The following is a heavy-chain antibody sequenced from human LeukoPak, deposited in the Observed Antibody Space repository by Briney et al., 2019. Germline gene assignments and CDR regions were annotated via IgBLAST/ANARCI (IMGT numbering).Heavy chain of an antibody. D-gene: IGHD3-10*01. CDR3: ARGLVVRGVISPYYYYYGMDV. V-gene: IGHV4-34*01. J-gene: IGHJ6*04. Sequence: SETLSLTCAVYGGSFSGYYWSWIRQPPGKGLEWIGEINHSGSTNYNPSLKSRVTISVDTSKNQFSLKLSSVTAADTAVYYCARGLVVRGVISPYYYYYGMDVWGKGTTVTVSS. CDR1: GGSFSGYY. CDR2: INHSGST.